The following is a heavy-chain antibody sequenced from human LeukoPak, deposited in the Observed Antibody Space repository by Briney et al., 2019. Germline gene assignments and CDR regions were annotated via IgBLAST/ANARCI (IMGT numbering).Heavy chain of an antibody. Sequence: GGSLRLSCAASGFTFDDYAMHWVRQAPGKGLEWISGISWNSGSIGYADSVKGRFTISRDNAKNSLYLQMNSLRAEDTALYYCAKDMERSGSYLIDYWGQGTLVTVSS. D-gene: IGHD3-10*01. CDR3: AKDMERSGSYLIDY. CDR2: ISWNSGSI. CDR1: GFTFDDYA. V-gene: IGHV3-9*01. J-gene: IGHJ4*02.